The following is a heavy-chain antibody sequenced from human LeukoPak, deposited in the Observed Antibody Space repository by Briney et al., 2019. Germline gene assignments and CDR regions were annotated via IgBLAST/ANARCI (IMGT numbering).Heavy chain of an antibody. CDR2: MLYSGNT. D-gene: IGHD3-22*01. V-gene: IGHV4-34*12. Sequence: SETLSLTCAVYGGSFSGYYWSWVRQPPGKGLEWIASMLYSGNTYYNPSLKSRVTISVDTSKNQFFLRLSSVTAADTTVYYCARHLDSRGRYFDYWGQGTLVTVSS. J-gene: IGHJ4*02. CDR3: ARHLDSRGRYFDY. CDR1: GGSFSGYY.